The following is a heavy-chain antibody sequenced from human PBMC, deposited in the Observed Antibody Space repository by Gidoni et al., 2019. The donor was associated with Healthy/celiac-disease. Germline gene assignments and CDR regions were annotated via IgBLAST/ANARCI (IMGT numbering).Heavy chain of an antibody. CDR3: AKSSGWSTHAFDI. CDR2: ISGSGGST. V-gene: IGHV3-23*01. Sequence: EVQLLESGGGLVQPGGSLRLSCAASGFTFSSYAMSWVRQATGKGLEWVSAISGSGGSTYYADSVKGRFTISRDNSKNTLYLQMNSLRAEDTAVYYCAKSSGWSTHAFDIWGQGTMVTVSS. CDR1: GFTFSSYA. D-gene: IGHD6-19*01. J-gene: IGHJ3*02.